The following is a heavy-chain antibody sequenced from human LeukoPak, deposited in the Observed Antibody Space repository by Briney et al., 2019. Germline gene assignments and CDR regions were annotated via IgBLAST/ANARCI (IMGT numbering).Heavy chain of an antibody. Sequence: PGGSLRLSCAASGFTFSSYWMSWVRQAPGKGLEWVSGISWNSGSIGYADSVKGRFTISRDNAKNSLYLQMNSLRAEDTALYYCAKDTAYDFWSGYPLGYFDYWGQGTLVTVSS. V-gene: IGHV3-9*01. J-gene: IGHJ4*02. CDR2: ISWNSGSI. CDR1: GFTFSSYW. CDR3: AKDTAYDFWSGYPLGYFDY. D-gene: IGHD3-3*01.